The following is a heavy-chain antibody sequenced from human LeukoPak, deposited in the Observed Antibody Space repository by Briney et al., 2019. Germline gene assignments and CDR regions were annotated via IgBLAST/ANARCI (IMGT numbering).Heavy chain of an antibody. V-gene: IGHV3-9*01. CDR2: ISWNSGSI. Sequence: GGSLRLSCAASGFTFDDYAMHWVRQAPGKGLEWVSGISWNSGSIGYVDSVKGRFTISRDNAKNSLYLQMNSLRAEDTALYYCAKDLPRSGWYYFDYWGQGTLVTVSS. CDR3: AKDLPRSGWYYFDY. CDR1: GFTFDDYA. D-gene: IGHD6-19*01. J-gene: IGHJ4*02.